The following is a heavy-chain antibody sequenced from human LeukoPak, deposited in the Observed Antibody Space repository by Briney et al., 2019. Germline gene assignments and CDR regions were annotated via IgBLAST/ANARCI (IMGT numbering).Heavy chain of an antibody. CDR3: AREYYYDSSGYYNY. J-gene: IGHJ4*02. CDR1: GFTFSSYS. Sequence: GGSLRLSCAASGFTFSSYSMNWVRQAPGKGLEWVSSISSSRTFIYYADSVKGRLTISRGNAKNSLYLQMNSLRAEDTAVYYCAREYYYDSSGYYNYWGQGTLVTVSS. D-gene: IGHD3-22*01. V-gene: IGHV3-21*01. CDR2: ISSSRTFI.